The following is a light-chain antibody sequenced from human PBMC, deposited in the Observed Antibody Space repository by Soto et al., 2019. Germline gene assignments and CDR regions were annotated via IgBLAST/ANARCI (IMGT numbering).Light chain of an antibody. CDR3: QQYGSSSWT. CDR2: GTS. V-gene: IGKV3-20*01. CDR1: QSVSSSY. J-gene: IGKJ1*01. Sequence: EIVLTQFPGTLSLSPGERATLSCRASQSVSSSYLAWYQQKPGQAPRLLIYGTSSRATAIPDRFSGSGSGTDFTLTISRLEPGDFAVYYSQQYGSSSWTFGQGTKV.